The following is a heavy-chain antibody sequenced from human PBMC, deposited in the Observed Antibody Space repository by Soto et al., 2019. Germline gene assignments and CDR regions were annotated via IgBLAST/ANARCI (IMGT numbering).Heavy chain of an antibody. CDR3: TTDVLDSSSWYYYYYGMDV. Sequence: EVQLVESGGGLVKPGGSLRLSYAASGFTFSNAWMSWVRQAPGKGLEWVGRIKSKTDGGTTDYAAPVKGRFTISRDDSKNTLYLQMNSLKTEDTAVYYCTTDVLDSSSWYYYYYGMDVWGQGTTVTVSS. CDR2: IKSKTDGGTT. J-gene: IGHJ6*02. V-gene: IGHV3-15*01. D-gene: IGHD6-13*01. CDR1: GFTFSNAW.